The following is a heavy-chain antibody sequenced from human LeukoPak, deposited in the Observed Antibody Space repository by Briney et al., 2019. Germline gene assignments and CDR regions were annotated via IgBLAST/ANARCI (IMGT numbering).Heavy chain of an antibody. CDR2: ISSSSSYI. Sequence: PGGSLRLSCAASGFTFSSYSMNWVRQAPGKGLEWASSISSSSSYIYYADSVKGRFTISRDNAKNSLYLQMNSLRAEDTAVYYCARDSGYCSSTSCYFEYYYYGMDVWGQGTTVTVSS. CDR1: GFTFSSYS. D-gene: IGHD2-2*01. V-gene: IGHV3-21*01. J-gene: IGHJ6*02. CDR3: ARDSGYCSSTSCYFEYYYYGMDV.